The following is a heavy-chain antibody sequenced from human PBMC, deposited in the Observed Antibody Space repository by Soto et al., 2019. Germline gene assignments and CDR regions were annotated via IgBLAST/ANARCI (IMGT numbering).Heavy chain of an antibody. J-gene: IGHJ6*02. Sequence: QVQLVQSGAAVKKPGSSVKVSCKASGDTFSSYAISWVRQAPGQGLEWMGGIIPIFGTANYAQKFQGRVTITADESTSTAYMELSSLRSEGTAVYYCSRDGSGYRSRASPMDVWGQGTTVTVAS. CDR1: GDTFSSYA. V-gene: IGHV1-69*01. CDR2: IIPIFGTA. CDR3: SRDGSGYRSRASPMDV. D-gene: IGHD3-22*01.